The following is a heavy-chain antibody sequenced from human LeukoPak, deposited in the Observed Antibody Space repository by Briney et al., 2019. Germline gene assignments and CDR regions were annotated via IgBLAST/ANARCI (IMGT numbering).Heavy chain of an antibody. CDR2: INHSGST. Sequence: KSSETLSLTCAVYGGSFSGYYWSWIRQPPGKGLEWIGEINHSGSTNYNPSLKSRVTISVDTSKNQFSLKLSSVTAADTAVYYCAKDRVFELWFEEESPYYFDYWGQGTLVTVSS. J-gene: IGHJ4*02. CDR1: GGSFSGYY. V-gene: IGHV4-34*01. D-gene: IGHD3-10*01. CDR3: AKDRVFELWFEEESPYYFDY.